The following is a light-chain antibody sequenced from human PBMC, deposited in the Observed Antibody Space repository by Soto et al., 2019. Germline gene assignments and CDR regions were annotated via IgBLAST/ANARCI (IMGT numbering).Light chain of an antibody. CDR1: QSVSSSY. Sequence: ENVLTNPPDTLSIATANTANHYLRSSQSVSSSYLAWYQQKPGQAHRLLIYGASSRATGIPDRFSGSGSGTDFTLTISRLEPEDFAVYYCQQDGRSTLNFGGGTKVDIK. CDR3: QQDGRSTLN. V-gene: IGKV3-20*01. CDR2: GAS. J-gene: IGKJ4*01.